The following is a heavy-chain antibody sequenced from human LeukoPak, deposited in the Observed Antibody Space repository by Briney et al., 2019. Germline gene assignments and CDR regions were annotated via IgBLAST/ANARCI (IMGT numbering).Heavy chain of an antibody. CDR3: AGTSVTLHF. CDR2: IYYRGDP. V-gene: IGHV4-39*01. CDR1: GGTIDTSRYY. J-gene: IGHJ4*02. Sequence: SETLSLTCTVSGGTIDTSRYYWGWIRQPPGKGLEWLANIYYRGDPFYSPSLKSRLTISMDTSKNQFSLRLTSVTAADTAVYYCAGTSVTLHFWGQGALVTVSS. D-gene: IGHD4-17*01.